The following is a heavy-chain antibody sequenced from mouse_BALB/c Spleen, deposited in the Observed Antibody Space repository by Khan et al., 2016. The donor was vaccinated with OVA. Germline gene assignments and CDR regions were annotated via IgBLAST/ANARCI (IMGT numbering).Heavy chain of an antibody. Sequence: QVQLQQSGAELAKPGASVKMSCKASGYTFTSYWMHWVKQRPGQGLEWIGYINPSSDYTEYNQKFKDKATLTADKSSSTAYMQLASLTSEDSAVYYCVNQGSSHCWFTYWGQGTLVTVSA. J-gene: IGHJ3*01. CDR1: GYTFTSYW. CDR3: VNQGSSHCWFTY. CDR2: INPSSDYT. D-gene: IGHD1-1*01. V-gene: IGHV1-7*01.